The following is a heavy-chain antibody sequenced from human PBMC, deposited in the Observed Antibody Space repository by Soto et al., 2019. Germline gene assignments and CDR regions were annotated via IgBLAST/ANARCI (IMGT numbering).Heavy chain of an antibody. CDR1: GYTFNNYG. CDR2: INAHNGHT. CDR3: ASAMAPDHSDH. J-gene: IGHJ4*02. Sequence: QVQLVQSGAEAKQPGASVKVSCKASGYTFNNYGITWVRQAPGQGLEWMGWINAHNGHTNYAQKFQDRVAMTTYTSTRTVYMGPRSPRSADTAVIFCASAMAPDHSDHWGQGTLVTVSS. V-gene: IGHV1-18*01.